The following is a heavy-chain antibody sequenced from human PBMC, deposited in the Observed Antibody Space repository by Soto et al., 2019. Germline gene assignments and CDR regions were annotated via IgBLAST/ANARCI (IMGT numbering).Heavy chain of an antibody. J-gene: IGHJ4*02. D-gene: IGHD1-20*01. CDR2: VYFTATT. CDR3: AGYGNNSDCRHLYYFDY. V-gene: IGHV4-61*01. CDR1: GGSVSNGMYY. Sequence: SETLSLTCTVSGGSVSNGMYYWSWIRQPPGKKGEWSRNVYFTATTRYNTSRKSRGTMSVDTYKNQFFRKLTSVTAADTAADYCAGYGNNSDCRHLYYFDYWGLGTLVTVSS.